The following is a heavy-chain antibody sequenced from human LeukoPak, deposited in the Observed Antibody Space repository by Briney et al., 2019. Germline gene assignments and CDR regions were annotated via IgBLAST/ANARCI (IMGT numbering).Heavy chain of an antibody. CDR2: IIPILGIA. V-gene: IGHV1-69*02. D-gene: IGHD6-13*01. CDR1: GGTFSSYT. Sequence: SVKVSCKASGGTFSSYTISWARQAPGQGLEWMGRIIPILGIANYAQKFQRRVTITADKSTSTAYMELSSLRSEDTAVYYCARAGRAAGNIWDDYWSQGTLVTVSS. J-gene: IGHJ4*02. CDR3: ARAGRAAGNIWDDY.